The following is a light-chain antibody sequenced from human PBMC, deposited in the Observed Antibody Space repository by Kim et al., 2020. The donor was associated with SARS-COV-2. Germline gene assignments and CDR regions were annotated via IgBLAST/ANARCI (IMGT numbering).Light chain of an antibody. CDR1: QDMRND. V-gene: IGKV1-17*01. CDR3: LQHNTYPIT. CDR2: AAS. J-gene: IGKJ5*01. Sequence: GGARRTIPYGASQDMRNDLGWYQQNPRKAPQRLIYAASSLQSGVPSRFSGSGSGTEFTLTISSLQPEDFATYYCLQHNTYPITFGQGTRLEIK.